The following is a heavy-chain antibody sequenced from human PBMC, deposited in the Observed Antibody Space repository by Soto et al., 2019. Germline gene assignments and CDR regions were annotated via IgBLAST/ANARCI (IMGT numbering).Heavy chain of an antibody. CDR3: ARNRGYSYGSLKYYYYGMDV. CDR1: GGTFSSYA. J-gene: IGHJ6*02. D-gene: IGHD5-18*01. V-gene: IGHV1-69*13. CDR2: IIPVFGTA. Sequence: ASVKVSCKASGGTFSSYAISWVRQAPGQGLEWMGGIIPVFGTANYAQKFQGRVTITADESTSTAYMELSSLRSEDTAVYYCARNRGYSYGSLKYYYYGMDVWGQGTTVTVSS.